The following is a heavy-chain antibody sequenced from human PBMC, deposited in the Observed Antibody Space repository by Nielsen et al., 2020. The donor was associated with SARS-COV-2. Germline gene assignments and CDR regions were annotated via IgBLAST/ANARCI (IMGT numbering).Heavy chain of an antibody. J-gene: IGHJ6*03. CDR2: IRSRLNSYAT. V-gene: IGHV3-73*01. Sequence: GESLISCAASGFTFSGPAMHWVRQASGKGLEWVGRIRSRLNSYATAYAASVKGRFTISRDDSSNTAYLQMNSLKTEDTAVYYCARQDSSGWFKYYYYMDVWGKGTTVTVSS. CDR1: GFTFSGPA. CDR3: ARQDSSGWFKYYYYMDV. D-gene: IGHD6-19*01.